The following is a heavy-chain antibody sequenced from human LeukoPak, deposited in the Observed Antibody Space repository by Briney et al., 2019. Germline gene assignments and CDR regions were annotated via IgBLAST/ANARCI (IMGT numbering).Heavy chain of an antibody. D-gene: IGHD3-22*01. CDR2: IIPIFGTA. J-gene: IGHJ4*02. CDR3: ARDSSGYYVKY. Sequence: GASVNVSCKASGGAFSSYAISWVRQAPGQGLEWMGGIIPIFGTANYAQKFQGRVTITADESTSTAYMELSSLRSEDTAVYYCARDSSGYYVKYWGQGTLVTVSS. CDR1: GGAFSSYA. V-gene: IGHV1-69*13.